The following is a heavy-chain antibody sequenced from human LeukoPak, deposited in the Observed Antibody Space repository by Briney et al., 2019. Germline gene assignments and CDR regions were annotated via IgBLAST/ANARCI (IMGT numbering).Heavy chain of an antibody. V-gene: IGHV4-31*03. CDR1: GGSISSGGYY. Sequence: PSETLSLTCTVSGGSISSGGYYWSWIRQHPGKGLEWIGYIYYSGSTYYNPSLKSRVTISVDTSKNQFSLKLSSVTAADTAVYYCAGEDCSGGSCYSGYWFDPWGQGTLVTVSS. D-gene: IGHD2-15*01. CDR2: IYYSGST. CDR3: AGEDCSGGSCYSGYWFDP. J-gene: IGHJ5*02.